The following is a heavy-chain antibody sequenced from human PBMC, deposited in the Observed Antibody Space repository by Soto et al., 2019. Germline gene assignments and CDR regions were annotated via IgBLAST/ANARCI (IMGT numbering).Heavy chain of an antibody. V-gene: IGHV4-61*01. CDR1: SSSYY. CDR3: ASYVLRSFDGGFDY. Sequence: SSSYYWSWIRQPPGKGLEWIGYIYYSGDTNYNPSLKSRVTISVDTSKNQFSLKLSSVTAADTAVYYCASYVLRSFDGGFDYWGQGTLVTVSS. D-gene: IGHD3-9*01. J-gene: IGHJ4*02. CDR2: IYYSGDT.